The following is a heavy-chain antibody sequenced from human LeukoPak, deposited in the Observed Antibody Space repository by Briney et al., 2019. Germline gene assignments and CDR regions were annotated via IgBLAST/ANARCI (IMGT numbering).Heavy chain of an antibody. J-gene: IGHJ4*02. Sequence: SETLSLTCTVSGGSIRGYYWSWIRQPPGKGLEYIGYIYYSGITNYNPSLKSRVTISVDTSKNQFSLRLNSVTAADTAMYYCATLSLTLRGVTKFGNWGQGTLVTVSS. CDR1: GGSIRGYY. CDR3: ATLSLTLRGVTKFGN. V-gene: IGHV4-59*01. D-gene: IGHD3-10*01. CDR2: IYYSGIT.